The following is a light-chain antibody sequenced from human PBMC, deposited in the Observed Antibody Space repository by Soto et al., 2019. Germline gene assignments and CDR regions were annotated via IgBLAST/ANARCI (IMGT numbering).Light chain of an antibody. Sequence: QSVRTQPASVSGSPGQSITISCTGTSSDVGSSNLVSWYQQHPGKTPKLIIYEGSRRPSGVSGRFSGSKSGNTASLTFSGLQAADEADYFCSSYTSSMTNVFGSGTKATVL. V-gene: IGLV2-14*02. CDR1: SSDVGSSNL. CDR3: SSYTSSMTNV. CDR2: EGS. J-gene: IGLJ1*01.